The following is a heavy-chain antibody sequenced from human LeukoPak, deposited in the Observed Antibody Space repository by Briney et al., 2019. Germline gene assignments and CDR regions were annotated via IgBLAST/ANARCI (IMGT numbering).Heavy chain of an antibody. CDR3: ARGGDSNFGVITD. V-gene: IGHV1-2*02. D-gene: IGHD3-3*01. CDR1: GYTFADFY. J-gene: IGHJ4*02. Sequence: ASLKVSCKTSGYTFADFYLHWVRHAPGRGLEWMGWIYPKSGGTIYAQKFQGRVTMTRDTSISTTYMDLNRLRSDDTAVYYCARGGDSNFGVITDWGQGTQVTVSS. CDR2: IYPKSGGT.